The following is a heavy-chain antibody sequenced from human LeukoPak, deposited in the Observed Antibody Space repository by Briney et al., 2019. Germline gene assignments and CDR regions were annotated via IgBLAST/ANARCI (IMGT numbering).Heavy chain of an antibody. CDR1: GFTFSSYE. Sequence: GGSLRLSCAASGFTFSSYEMNWVRQPPGKGLEWVSYITFSSSIIYYADSVRGRFTISRDNAKNSLYLQMNSLRAEDTAVYYCARDRLHYGEYEKTFDYWGQGTLVTVSS. CDR2: ITFSSSII. V-gene: IGHV3-48*03. D-gene: IGHD4-17*01. J-gene: IGHJ4*02. CDR3: ARDRLHYGEYEKTFDY.